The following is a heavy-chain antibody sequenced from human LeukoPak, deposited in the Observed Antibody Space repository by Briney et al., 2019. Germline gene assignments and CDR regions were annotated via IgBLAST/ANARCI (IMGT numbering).Heavy chain of an antibody. V-gene: IGHV4-61*02. D-gene: IGHD3-10*01. Sequence: PSQTLSLTCTVSGGSISSGSYYWSWIRQPAGKGLEWIGRIYTSGSTNYNPSLKSRVTISVDTSKNQFSLKLSSVTAADTAVYYCARGGAYGSGSYYKLHYYYYYMDVWGKGTTVTVSS. J-gene: IGHJ6*03. CDR2: IYTSGST. CDR3: ARGGAYGSGSYYKLHYYYYYMDV. CDR1: GGSISSGSYY.